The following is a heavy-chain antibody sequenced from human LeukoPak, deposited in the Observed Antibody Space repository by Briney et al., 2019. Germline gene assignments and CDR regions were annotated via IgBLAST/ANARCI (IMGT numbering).Heavy chain of an antibody. CDR3: ARYAIFGVVYYYYYYMDV. Sequence: GASVKVSCKASGYTFTGYHMHWVRQAPGQGLEWMGWINPNSGGTNYAQKFQGRVTMTRDTSISTAYMELSRLRSDDTAVYYCARYAIFGVVYYYYYYMDVWGKGTTVTVSS. D-gene: IGHD3-3*01. CDR1: GYTFTGYH. V-gene: IGHV1-2*02. J-gene: IGHJ6*03. CDR2: INPNSGGT.